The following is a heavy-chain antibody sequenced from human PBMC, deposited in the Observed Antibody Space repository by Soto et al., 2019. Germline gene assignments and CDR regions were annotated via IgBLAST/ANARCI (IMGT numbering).Heavy chain of an antibody. CDR1: GGTFSSYA. CDR2: IIPIFGTA. V-gene: IGHV1-69*12. D-gene: IGHD3-10*01. Sequence: QVQLVQSGAEVKKPGSSVKVSCKASGGTFSSYAISWVRQAPGQGLEWMGGIIPIFGTANYAQKFQGRVTITADEFTXXAYMELSSLRSEDTAVYYCARVDYYGSGSYATFDYWGQGTLVTVSS. J-gene: IGHJ4*02. CDR3: ARVDYYGSGSYATFDY.